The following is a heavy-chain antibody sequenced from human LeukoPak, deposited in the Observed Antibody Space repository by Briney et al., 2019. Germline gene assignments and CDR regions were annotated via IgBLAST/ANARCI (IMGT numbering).Heavy chain of an antibody. CDR3: ARASWISNADAVC. J-gene: IGHJ4*02. D-gene: IGHD1-1*01. CDR2: MKGGGET. V-gene: IGHV3-23*01. Sequence: PRGPLRLSSVAAAFSFTNYSMSWVRHAPARWPEWLSSMKGGGETLYAGSVKGWCTLSRDIWRNTVYLQLNNLRVEDTAIYYCARASWISNADAVCWGQGTQVTVSS. CDR1: AFSFTNYS.